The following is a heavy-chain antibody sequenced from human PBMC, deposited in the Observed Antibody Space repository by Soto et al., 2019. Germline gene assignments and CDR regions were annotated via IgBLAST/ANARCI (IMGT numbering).Heavy chain of an antibody. V-gene: IGHV4-59*01. CDR1: GGSISSYY. Sequence: GSLRLSCTVSGGSISSYYWSWIRQPPGKGLEWIGYIYYSGSTNYNPSLKSRVTISVDTSKNQFSLKLSSVTAADTAVYYCARSGIAAAGGDYWGQGTLVTVSS. CDR3: ARSGIAAAGGDY. J-gene: IGHJ4*02. D-gene: IGHD6-13*01. CDR2: IYYSGST.